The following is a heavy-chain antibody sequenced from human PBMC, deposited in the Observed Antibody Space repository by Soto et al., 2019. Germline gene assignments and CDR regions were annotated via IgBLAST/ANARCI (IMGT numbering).Heavy chain of an antibody. Sequence: QVQLVESGGGVVQPGRSLRLSCAASGFTFSSYGMHWVRQAPGKGLEWVAVIWYDGSNKYYADSVKGRFTISRDNSKNTLYRQMNSLRAEDTAVYYCARDGDCSGGSCYSGSNGMDVWGQGTTVTVSS. D-gene: IGHD2-15*01. V-gene: IGHV3-33*01. CDR2: IWYDGSNK. J-gene: IGHJ6*02. CDR3: ARDGDCSGGSCYSGSNGMDV. CDR1: GFTFSSYG.